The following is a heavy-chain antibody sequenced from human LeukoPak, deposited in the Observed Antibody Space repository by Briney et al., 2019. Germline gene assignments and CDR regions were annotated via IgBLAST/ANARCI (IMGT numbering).Heavy chain of an antibody. CDR3: AKDSPLVRTIYFYYYGRDV. J-gene: IGHJ6*02. D-gene: IGHD1-1*01. CDR2: NSGSGGST. V-gene: IGHV3-23*01. Sequence: GGSLRLSCAASGITFSCYAMSWVRQAPGEGLEWVSANSGSGGSTYYADSVKGRFTISRDNSKNTLYLKMNSLRAEDTAVYYCAKDSPLVRTIYFYYYGRDVWGQGTTVTVFS. CDR1: GITFSCYA.